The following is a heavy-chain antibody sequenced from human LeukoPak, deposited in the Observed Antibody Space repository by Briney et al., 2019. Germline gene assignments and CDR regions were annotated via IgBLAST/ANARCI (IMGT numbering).Heavy chain of an antibody. CDR1: GFTFSSYG. J-gene: IGHJ5*02. CDR3: ARSLAYYYDSSGYNWFDP. Sequence: GGSLRLSCAASGFTFSSYGMSWVRQAPGKGLEWVSAISGSGGSTYYADSVKGRFTISRDNAKNSLYLQMNSLRAEDTAVYYCARSLAYYYDSSGYNWFDPWGQGTLVTVSS. D-gene: IGHD3-22*01. CDR2: ISGSGGST. V-gene: IGHV3-23*01.